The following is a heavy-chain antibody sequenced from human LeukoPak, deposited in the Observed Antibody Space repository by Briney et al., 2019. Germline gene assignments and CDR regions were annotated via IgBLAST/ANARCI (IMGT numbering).Heavy chain of an antibody. CDR3: ARDGRQGFDY. J-gene: IGHJ4*02. D-gene: IGHD1-1*01. Sequence: PSQTLSLTCTGSGGSISSGGYYWSWIRQHPGKGLEWIGYIYYSGSTYYNPSLKSRVTISVDTSKNQFSLKLSSVTAADTAVYYCARDGRQGFDYWGQGTLVTVSS. V-gene: IGHV4-31*03. CDR2: IYYSGST. CDR1: GGSISSGGYY.